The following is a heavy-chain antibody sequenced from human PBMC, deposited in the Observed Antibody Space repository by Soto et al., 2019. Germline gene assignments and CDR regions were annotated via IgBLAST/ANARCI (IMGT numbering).Heavy chain of an antibody. V-gene: IGHV4-34*01. D-gene: IGHD4-4*01. J-gene: IGHJ4*02. CDR2: INHSGST. CDR3: ARAKSNYAFDY. Sequence: SETLSLTCAVYGGSFSGYYWSWIRQPPGKGLEWIGEINHSGSTNYNPSLKSRVTISVDTSKNQFSLKLSSVTAADTAVYYCARAKSNYAFDYWGQGTLVTVSS. CDR1: GGSFSGYY.